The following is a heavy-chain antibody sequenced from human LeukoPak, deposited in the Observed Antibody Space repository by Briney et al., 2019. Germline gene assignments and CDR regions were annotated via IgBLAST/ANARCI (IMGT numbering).Heavy chain of an antibody. CDR1: GFTFDDYA. CDR3: AKDGDYDILTGYSNYFDY. Sequence: GRSLRLSCAASGFTFDDYAMHWVRQAPGKGLEWVSGISWNSGSIGYADSVKGRFTISRDNAKNSLYLQMNSLRAEDTALYYCAKDGDYDILTGYSNYFDYWGQGTLVTVSS. CDR2: ISWNSGSI. J-gene: IGHJ4*02. V-gene: IGHV3-9*01. D-gene: IGHD3-9*01.